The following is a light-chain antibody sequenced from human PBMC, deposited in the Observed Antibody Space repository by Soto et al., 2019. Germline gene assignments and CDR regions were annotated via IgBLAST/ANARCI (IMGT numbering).Light chain of an antibody. Sequence: QSVLAQPASVSGSPGQSITISCTVTSSDVGGYNYVSWYQQHPGKAPKLMIYEVSNRPSGVSNRFSGSKSGNTASLTISGLQAEDEADYYCSSYTSSSSWVFGGGTQLTLL. J-gene: IGLJ3*02. V-gene: IGLV2-14*01. CDR2: EVS. CDR1: SSDVGGYNY. CDR3: SSYTSSSSWV.